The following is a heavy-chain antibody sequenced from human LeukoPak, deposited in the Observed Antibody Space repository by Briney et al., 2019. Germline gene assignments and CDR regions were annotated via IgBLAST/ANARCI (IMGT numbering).Heavy chain of an antibody. CDR1: EFTFINAW. Sequence: PGGSLRLSCAASEFTFINAWMSWVGHATGRGVEWVGRIKSKTDGGTTDYAAPVKGRFTISRDDSKNTLYLQMNSLKTEDTAVYYCTTDPHAYSSGWNDYSGQGTLVTVYS. V-gene: IGHV3-15*01. J-gene: IGHJ4*02. D-gene: IGHD6-19*01. CDR2: IKSKTDGGTT. CDR3: TTDPHAYSSGWNDY.